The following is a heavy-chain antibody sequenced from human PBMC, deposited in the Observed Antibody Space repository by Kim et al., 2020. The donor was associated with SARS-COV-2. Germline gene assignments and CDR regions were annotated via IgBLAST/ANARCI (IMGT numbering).Heavy chain of an antibody. Sequence: RFTISRDNSKNTLYLQMNSLRAEDTAVYYCAVTYYDFWSGYYYYYGMDVWGQGTTVTVSS. D-gene: IGHD3-3*01. V-gene: IGHV3-66*01. CDR3: AVTYYDFWSGYYYYYGMDV. J-gene: IGHJ6*02.